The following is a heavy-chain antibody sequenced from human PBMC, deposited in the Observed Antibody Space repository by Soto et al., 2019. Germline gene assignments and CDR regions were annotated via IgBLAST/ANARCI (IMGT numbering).Heavy chain of an antibody. V-gene: IGHV4-39*01. CDR3: ARLVGVLDYCGMDV. CDR2: IYYSGST. D-gene: IGHD3-10*01. J-gene: IGHJ6*02. Sequence: KPSETLSLTCTVSGGSISSSSYYWGWIRQPPGKGLEWIGSIYYSGSTYYNPSLKSRVTISVDTSKNQFSLKLSSVTAADTAVYYCARLVGVLDYCGMDVWGQGTTVTVSS. CDR1: GGSISSSSYY.